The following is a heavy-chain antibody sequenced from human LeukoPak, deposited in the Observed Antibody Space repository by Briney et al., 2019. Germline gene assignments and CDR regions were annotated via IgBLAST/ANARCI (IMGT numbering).Heavy chain of an antibody. V-gene: IGHV4-39*01. CDR1: GGSISSSSYY. CDR3: ARRGRGQLERPWIIYFDY. D-gene: IGHD1-1*01. CDR2: IYYSGST. Sequence: SETLSLTCTVSGGSISSSSYYWGWIRQPPGKGLEWIGSIYYSGSTYYNPSLKSRVPISVDTSKNQFSLKLSSVTAADTAVYYCARRGRGQLERPWIIYFDYWGQGTLVTVSS. J-gene: IGHJ4*02.